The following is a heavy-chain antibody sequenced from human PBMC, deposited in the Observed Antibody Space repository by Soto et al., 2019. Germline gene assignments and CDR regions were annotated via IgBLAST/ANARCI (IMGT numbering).Heavy chain of an antibody. J-gene: IGHJ3*02. V-gene: IGHV4-31*03. CDR2: IYYSGTA. Sequence: SETLSLTCTVSGGSICSGGYYWSWIRQNPGKGLEWIGYIYYSGTANYNPSLKSRLTISVDTSKNQFSLRLNSMTAADTAVYYCARGESATDVFDIWGQETRGTVSS. CDR3: ARGESATDVFDI. CDR1: GGSICSGGYY.